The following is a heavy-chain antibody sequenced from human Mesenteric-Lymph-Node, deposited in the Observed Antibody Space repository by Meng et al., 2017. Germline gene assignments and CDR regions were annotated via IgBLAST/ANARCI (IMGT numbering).Heavy chain of an antibody. V-gene: IGHV4-30-4*01. D-gene: IGHD4-11*01. Sequence: QVQLPGAGPGLAQPSPTLSLTCTVSGGSISSGDYYWSWIRQPPGKGLEWIGYIYYSGSTYYNPSLKSRVTISVDTSKNQFSLKLSSVTAADTAVYYCARDRTTGRYFDYWGQGTLVTVSS. J-gene: IGHJ4*02. CDR1: GGSISSGDYY. CDR3: ARDRTTGRYFDY. CDR2: IYYSGST.